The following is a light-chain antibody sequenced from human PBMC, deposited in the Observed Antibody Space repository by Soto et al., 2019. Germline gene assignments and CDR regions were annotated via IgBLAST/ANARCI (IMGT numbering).Light chain of an antibody. CDR1: QSISDW. CDR2: KAS. V-gene: IGKV1-5*03. Sequence: DIQMTQSLSTLSASIGDRVTISCRASQSISDWLAWYQQKPGKAPKLLIYKASILESGLPSRFSGSGSGTEFTLTISSLQPDDFATDYCQQYESYPLSFGGGNKVEIK. J-gene: IGKJ4*01. CDR3: QQYESYPLS.